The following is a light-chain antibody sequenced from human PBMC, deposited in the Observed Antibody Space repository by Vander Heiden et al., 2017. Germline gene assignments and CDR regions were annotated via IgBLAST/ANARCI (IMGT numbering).Light chain of an antibody. Sequence: DIQMTQSPSTLSASVGDRVTITCRASQSISSWLAWYQQKPGKAPKLLIYKASSLESGVPSRFSGSGSATEFTLTIISLQPDDFATSYSQQDNSYPYTFGQGTKLEIK. CDR3: QQDNSYPYT. CDR1: QSISSW. J-gene: IGKJ2*01. V-gene: IGKV1-5*03. CDR2: KAS.